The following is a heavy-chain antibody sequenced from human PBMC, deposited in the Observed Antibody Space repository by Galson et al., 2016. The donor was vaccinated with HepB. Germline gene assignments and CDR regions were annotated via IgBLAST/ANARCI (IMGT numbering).Heavy chain of an antibody. Sequence: SLRLSCAASEFTFSRYTMNWVRQTPGKGLEWVSSITSGSDYIYEAHSVKGRFTISRDDAKNSLYLQMNSLRAEDTAVYFCARVTGYSFDNWGQGTLVTVSS. CDR1: EFTFSRYT. V-gene: IGHV3-21*01. CDR3: ARVTGYSFDN. D-gene: IGHD5-24*01. J-gene: IGHJ4*02. CDR2: ITSGSDYI.